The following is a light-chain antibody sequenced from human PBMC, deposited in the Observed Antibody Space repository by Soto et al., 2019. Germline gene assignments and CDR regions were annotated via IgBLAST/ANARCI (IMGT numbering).Light chain of an antibody. CDR2: AAS. V-gene: IGKV1-39*01. Sequence: IEMTQSTSSLSASVGDRVTITCRASQSISSYLNWYQQKPGKAPKLLIYAASSLQSGVPSRFSGSGSGTDFTLTISSLQPDDFATYYCQQYTSYPITSGQGTRLAIK. J-gene: IGKJ5*01. CDR3: QQYTSYPIT. CDR1: QSISSY.